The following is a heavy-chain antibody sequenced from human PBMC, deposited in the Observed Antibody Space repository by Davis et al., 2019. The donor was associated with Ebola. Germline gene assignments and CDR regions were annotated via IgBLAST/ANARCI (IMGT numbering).Heavy chain of an antibody. D-gene: IGHD1-26*01. Sequence: AASVKVSCKASGYTFTGYYMHWVRRAPGQGLEWMGGIIPIFGTANYAQKFQGRLTIIADESTSTAYMELSSLTYEDTAVYYCARDPLVGPTDYWGQGTLVTVSS. CDR2: IIPIFGTA. CDR3: ARDPLVGPTDY. J-gene: IGHJ4*02. CDR1: GYTFTGYY. V-gene: IGHV1-69*13.